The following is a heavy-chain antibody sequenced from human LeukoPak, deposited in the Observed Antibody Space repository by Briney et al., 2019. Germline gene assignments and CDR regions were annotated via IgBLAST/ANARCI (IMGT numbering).Heavy chain of an antibody. CDR1: GYTFTSYG. CDR2: ISAYNGNT. CDR3: GRDFGLTGTKRSFDI. Sequence: ASVKVSCKASGYTFTSYGISWVRQASGQGLEWMGWISAYNGNTNYAQKLQGRVTMTTDTSTSTAYMELRSLRSDDTAVYYCGRDFGLTGTKRSFDIWGQGTMVTVSS. V-gene: IGHV1-18*01. J-gene: IGHJ3*02. D-gene: IGHD1-7*01.